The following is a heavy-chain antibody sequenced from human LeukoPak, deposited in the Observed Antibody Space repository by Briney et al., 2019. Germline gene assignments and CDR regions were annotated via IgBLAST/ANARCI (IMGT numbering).Heavy chain of an antibody. D-gene: IGHD6-13*01. CDR2: IDPSSAST. CDR3: ARGGLYSSTWNFDY. V-gene: IGHV1-46*01. J-gene: IGHJ4*02. CDR1: GYIFTNYY. Sequence: ASVKVSCKAFGYIFTNYYMHWVRQAPGQGLEWMGIIDPSSASTTYAQRFQGRVTMTRDTSTSTVYMELRSLRSEDTATYYCARGGLYSSTWNFDYWGQGTLVTVSS.